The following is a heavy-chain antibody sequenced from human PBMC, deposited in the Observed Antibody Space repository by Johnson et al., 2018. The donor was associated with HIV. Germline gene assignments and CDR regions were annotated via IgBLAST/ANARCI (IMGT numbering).Heavy chain of an antibody. Sequence: QVQLVESGGGLVKPGGSPRLSCAASGFTFSDHYMAWIRQAPGKGLEWVSYISSSGSNIYYADSVKGRFTISRDNSKNTLDLQMNSLRAEDKAVYYCVSSAQWSGWPPGAFDIWGQGTMVTVSS. D-gene: IGHD6-19*01. J-gene: IGHJ3*02. V-gene: IGHV3-11*01. CDR2: ISSSGSNI. CDR1: GFTFSDHY. CDR3: VSSAQWSGWPPGAFDI.